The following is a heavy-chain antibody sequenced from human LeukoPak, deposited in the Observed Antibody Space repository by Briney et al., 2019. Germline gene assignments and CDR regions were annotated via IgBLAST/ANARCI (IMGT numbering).Heavy chain of an antibody. J-gene: IGHJ6*03. V-gene: IGHV3-21*01. CDR1: GLTFSSYS. D-gene: IGHD3-16*01. Sequence: PGGSLRLSCAASGLTFSSYSMNWVRQAPGKGLEWVSSISSSSSYIYYADSVKGRFTISRDNAKNSLYLQMNSLRAEDTAVYYCARDDRFGAFYYYYMDVWGKGTTVTVSS. CDR3: ARDDRFGAFYYYYMDV. CDR2: ISSSSSYI.